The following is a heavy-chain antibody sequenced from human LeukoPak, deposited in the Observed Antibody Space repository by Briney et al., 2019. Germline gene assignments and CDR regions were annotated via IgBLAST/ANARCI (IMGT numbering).Heavy chain of an antibody. CDR3: ARDSSDDAFDI. CDR2: ISSSGSTI. V-gene: IGHV3-11*01. CDR1: GXTXXXYY. D-gene: IGHD2-15*01. J-gene: IGHJ3*02. Sequence: SXXXSXXAXGXTXXXYYMSWIGQAPGKGLEWVSYISSSGSTIYYADSVKGGFTISRDNAKNSLYLQMNSLRAEDTAVYYCARDSSDDAFDIWGQGTMVTVSS.